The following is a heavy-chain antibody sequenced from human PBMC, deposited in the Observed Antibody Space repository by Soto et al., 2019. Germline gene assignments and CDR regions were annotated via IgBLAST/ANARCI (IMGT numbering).Heavy chain of an antibody. CDR3: ARHRPYCGGDCYSPSFDY. CDR1: GGSISSYY. Sequence: QVQLQESGPGLVKPSETLSLTCTVSGGSISSYYWSWIRQPPGKGLEWIGYIYYSGSTNYNPSLKSRVTISVDTSKNQFSLKLSSVTAADTAVYYCARHRPYCGGDCYSPSFDYWGQGTLVTVFS. D-gene: IGHD2-21*01. CDR2: IYYSGST. V-gene: IGHV4-59*08. J-gene: IGHJ4*02.